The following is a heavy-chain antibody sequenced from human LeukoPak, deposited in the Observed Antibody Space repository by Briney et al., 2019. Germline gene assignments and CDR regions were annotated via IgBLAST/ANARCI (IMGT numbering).Heavy chain of an antibody. CDR1: GFTFSSYA. J-gene: IGHJ4*02. D-gene: IGHD6-13*01. CDR2: ISGSGGST. Sequence: PGGSLRLSCAASGFTFSSYAMSWVRQAPGKGLEWVSAISGSGGSTYYADSVKGRFTISRDNSKNTLYLQMNSLRAEDTAVYYCAKDLRYSSSWGVFDYWGQGTLVTVSS. CDR3: AKDLRYSSSWGVFDY. V-gene: IGHV3-23*01.